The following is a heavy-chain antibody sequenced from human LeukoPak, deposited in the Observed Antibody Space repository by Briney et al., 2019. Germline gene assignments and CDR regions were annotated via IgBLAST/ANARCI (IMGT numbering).Heavy chain of an antibody. CDR2: ISVNEVHA. V-gene: IGHV1-18*01. CDR1: GFTFTTSD. CDR3: AKGAGFDYVWKKSRYFDY. D-gene: IGHD3-16*01. Sequence: GASVKVSCKASGFTFTTSDIFWVRQAPGQGLEYMGWISVNEVHADYAQNFQGRISMFTDTSTNTAYLELAGLKSNDTAVYYCAKGAGFDYVWKKSRYFDYWGQGTLVTASS. J-gene: IGHJ4*02.